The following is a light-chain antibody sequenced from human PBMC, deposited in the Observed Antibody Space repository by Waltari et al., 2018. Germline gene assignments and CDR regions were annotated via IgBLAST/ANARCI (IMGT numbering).Light chain of an antibody. V-gene: IGKV1-39*01. J-gene: IGKJ2*01. CDR3: QQDYSTPYT. Sequence: DIQITQSPSSLSASVGDRVTITCRASQSISSYLNWYQQKPGKAPELLIYGTSSLQSGVPSRFSGSGSGTDFTLTISSLQSEDFATYYCQQDYSTPYTFGQGTKLEIK. CDR2: GTS. CDR1: QSISSY.